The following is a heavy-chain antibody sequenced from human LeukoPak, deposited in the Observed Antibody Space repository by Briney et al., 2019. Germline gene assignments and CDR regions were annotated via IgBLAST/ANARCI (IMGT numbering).Heavy chain of an antibody. D-gene: IGHD5-24*01. CDR1: GYTFTGYY. V-gene: IGHV1-2*02. J-gene: IGHJ3*02. CDR3: ARIMAASKGAFDI. CDR2: INPNSGGT. Sequence: ASVKVSCKASGYTFTGYYMHWVRQAPGQGLEWMGWINPNSGGTNYAQKFQGRVTMTRDTSISTAYMELSRLRSDDTAVYYCARIMAASKGAFDIWGQGTMVTVSS.